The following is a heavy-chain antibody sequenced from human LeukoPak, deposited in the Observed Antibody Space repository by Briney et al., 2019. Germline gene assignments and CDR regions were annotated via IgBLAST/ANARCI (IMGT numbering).Heavy chain of an antibody. J-gene: IGHJ4*02. CDR3: ARVPLRDGTSLDY. Sequence: SQTLSLTCTASGGSISSGGYYWSWIRQHPGKGLEWIGYIYYSGSTYYNPSLKSRVTISVDTSKNQSSLKLSSVTAADTAVYYCARVPLRDGTSLDYWGQGTLVTVSS. D-gene: IGHD2-2*01. CDR2: IYYSGST. CDR1: GGSISSGGYY. V-gene: IGHV4-31*03.